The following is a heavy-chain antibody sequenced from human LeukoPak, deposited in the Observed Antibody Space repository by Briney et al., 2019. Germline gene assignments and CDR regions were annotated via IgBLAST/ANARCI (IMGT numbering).Heavy chain of an antibody. CDR1: GGSISSGGYY. D-gene: IGHD5-18*01. J-gene: IGHJ4*02. CDR2: IYYSGST. CDR3: AREEAAMGFDY. V-gene: IGHV4-31*03. Sequence: PSETLSLTCTVSGGSISSGGYYWSWIRQHPGKGLEWIGYIYYSGSTYYNPSLKSRVTISVDTSKNQFSLKLSSVTAADTAVYYCAREEAAMGFDYWGQGTLATVSS.